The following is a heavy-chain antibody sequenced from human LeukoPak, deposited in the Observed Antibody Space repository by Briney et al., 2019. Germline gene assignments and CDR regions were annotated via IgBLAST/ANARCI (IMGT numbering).Heavy chain of an antibody. Sequence: VQPGGSLRLSCAASGFTFSSYAMNWVRQAPGKGLEWVSAISGSGGSTYYADSVKGRFTISRDNSKNTLYLQLNSLRVEDTAVYYCAKDRHGGYRSCWGQGTLVTVSS. CDR2: ISGSGGST. D-gene: IGHD5-18*01. CDR3: AKDRHGGYRSC. J-gene: IGHJ4*02. CDR1: GFTFSSYA. V-gene: IGHV3-23*01.